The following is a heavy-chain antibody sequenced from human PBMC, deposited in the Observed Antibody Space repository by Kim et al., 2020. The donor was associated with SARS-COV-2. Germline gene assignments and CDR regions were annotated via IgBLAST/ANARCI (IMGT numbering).Heavy chain of an antibody. D-gene: IGHD3-3*01. J-gene: IGHJ6*02. Sequence: GGSLRLSCAASGFTFSSYSMNWVRQAPGKGLEWVSSISSSSSYIYYADPVKGRFTISRDNAKNSLYLQMNSLRAEDTAVYYCARDRSEITIFGVVRYGMDVWGQGTTVTVSS. V-gene: IGHV3-21*01. CDR1: GFTFSSYS. CDR2: ISSSSSYI. CDR3: ARDRSEITIFGVVRYGMDV.